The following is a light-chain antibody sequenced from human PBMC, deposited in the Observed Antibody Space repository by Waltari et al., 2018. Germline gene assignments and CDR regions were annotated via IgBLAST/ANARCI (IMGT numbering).Light chain of an antibody. CDR1: QSIATD. Sequence: EVVMTHSLATLSVSPGERATLSSRASQSIATDLTWYQHKPDKAPRLLIYHTFTSATAIPSRLRGSGSVTDFTLTISGLQSEDAAVYYCQQYNRWPPLTSGGGTTVQ. CDR3: QQYNRWPPLT. CDR2: HTF. V-gene: IGKV3D-15*01. J-gene: IGKJ4*01.